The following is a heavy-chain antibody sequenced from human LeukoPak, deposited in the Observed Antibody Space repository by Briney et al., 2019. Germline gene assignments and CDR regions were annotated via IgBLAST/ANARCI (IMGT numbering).Heavy chain of an antibody. D-gene: IGHD3-3*01. CDR1: GYTLTELS. Sequence: GASVKVSCKVSGYTLTELSIHWVRQAPGKGLEWMGGFDPEDGETIYAQKFQGRVTMTEDTSTDTAYMELSSLRSEDTAVYYCATTAAFWSGYTHFDYWGQGTLVTVSS. CDR2: FDPEDGET. V-gene: IGHV1-24*01. CDR3: ATTAAFWSGYTHFDY. J-gene: IGHJ4*02.